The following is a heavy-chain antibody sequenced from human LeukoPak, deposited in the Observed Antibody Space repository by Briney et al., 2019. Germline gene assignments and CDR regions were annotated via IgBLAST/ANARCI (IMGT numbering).Heavy chain of an antibody. CDR1: GYTFTSYY. Sequence: ASVKVSCKASGYTFTSYYLHWVRQAPGQGLEGMGCVNPNSGNTGYAQKFQGRVTMTRNTSISTAYMELSSLRSEDTAVYYCARATNPYDAFDIWGQGTMVTVSS. V-gene: IGHV1-8*02. CDR2: VNPNSGNT. J-gene: IGHJ3*02. D-gene: IGHD1/OR15-1a*01. CDR3: ARATNPYDAFDI.